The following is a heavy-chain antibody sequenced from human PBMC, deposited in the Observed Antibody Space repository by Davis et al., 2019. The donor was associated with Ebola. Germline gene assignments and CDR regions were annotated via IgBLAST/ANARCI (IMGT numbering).Heavy chain of an antibody. Sequence: PSETLSLTCTVSGDSITNYYWSWIRHPAGKGLEWIGRIYGSGSTNYNPSLQSRVTTSVDTSKNQFSLKLTSVTAADTAVYYCARGVLLGDNWFDPWGQGTLVTVSS. J-gene: IGHJ5*02. CDR2: IYGSGST. CDR1: GDSITNYY. CDR3: ARGVLLGDNWFDP. D-gene: IGHD2-21*01. V-gene: IGHV4-4*07.